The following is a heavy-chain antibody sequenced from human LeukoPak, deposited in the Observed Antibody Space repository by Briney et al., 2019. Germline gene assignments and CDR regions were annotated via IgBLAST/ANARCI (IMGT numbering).Heavy chain of an antibody. J-gene: IGHJ4*02. CDR2: ISGSGRTT. D-gene: IGHD2-15*01. CDR1: GFTISNHA. V-gene: IGHV3-23*01. Sequence: GGSLRLSCAASGFTISNHAMNWVRQTPGKGLQWVSVISGSGRTTEYADSVKGRFTISRDNSNNTMSLQMNSLRVEDTAIYYCAKNVVVKRYIDYWGQGTLVTVSS. CDR3: AKNVVVKRYIDY.